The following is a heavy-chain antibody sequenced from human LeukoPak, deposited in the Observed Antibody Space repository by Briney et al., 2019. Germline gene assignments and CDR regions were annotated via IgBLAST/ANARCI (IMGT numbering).Heavy chain of an antibody. D-gene: IGHD3-9*01. CDR1: GGSLNFKTNS. Sequence: SETLSLTCTVSGGSLNFKTNSWAWVRQPPGRSLEWIGAAHFSGDIYYNPSVMSRVTISVDRSKNQYFLRLNSLTATDTAIYYCARLPTGYPNWFDAWGRGILVTVSS. CDR3: ARLPTGYPNWFDA. V-gene: IGHV4-39*01. J-gene: IGHJ5*02. CDR2: AHFSGDI.